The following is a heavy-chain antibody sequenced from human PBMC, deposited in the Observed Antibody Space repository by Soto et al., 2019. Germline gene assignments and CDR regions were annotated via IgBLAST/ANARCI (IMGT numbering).Heavy chain of an antibody. Sequence: QVQLVQSGAEVRKPGASVKVSCKASGYTFTSYGISWVRQAPGQGLEWLGWISAYIGNTDYAQKLQGRITMTTDTYTSIAYMELRSLRSDDTAVYYCARDWGRGQFLTNKDYWGQGTLFTVFS. CDR3: ARDWGRGQFLTNKDY. CDR1: GYTFTSYG. CDR2: ISAYIGNT. V-gene: IGHV1-18*01. J-gene: IGHJ4*02. D-gene: IGHD3-9*01.